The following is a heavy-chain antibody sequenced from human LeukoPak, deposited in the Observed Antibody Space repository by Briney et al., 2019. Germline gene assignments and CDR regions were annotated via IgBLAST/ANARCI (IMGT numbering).Heavy chain of an antibody. CDR1: GGSFSTYY. J-gene: IGHJ4*03. Sequence: PSETLSLTCAVYGGSFSTYYWSWIRQSPGKGLEWIAEINHRGDTNYNPSVKSRVAISVDTSKNQFSLKVRSLTAADTAVYYCARGPTISETGYFDFWGQGTLVTVSS. V-gene: IGHV4-34*01. D-gene: IGHD1-1*01. CDR3: ARGPTISETGYFDF. CDR2: INHRGDT.